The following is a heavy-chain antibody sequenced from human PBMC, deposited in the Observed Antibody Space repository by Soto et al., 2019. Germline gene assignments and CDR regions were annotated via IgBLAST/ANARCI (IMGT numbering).Heavy chain of an antibody. V-gene: IGHV3-30*18. CDR2: VSSDGSDK. CDR3: AKDVAGTTFVGN. J-gene: IGHJ4*02. CDR1: GFTFSTYG. Sequence: GGSLRLSCAASGFTFSTYGMHWVRQAPGRGLEWVAVVSSDGSDKYYADSVEGRFTISRDNSKNTVYLKMNGLRAEDTAVYFCAKDVAGTTFVGNWGQGTLVTVSS. D-gene: IGHD1-7*01.